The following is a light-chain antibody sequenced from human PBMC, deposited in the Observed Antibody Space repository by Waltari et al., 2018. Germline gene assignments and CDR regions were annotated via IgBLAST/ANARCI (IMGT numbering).Light chain of an antibody. Sequence: DIQLTQSPSCLSASVRDRVTITCRASQGLRNYLAWYQQKPGKAPKLLIYSASTFQSGVPSRFSGSGSGTEFSLTISSLQPEDFATYYCQQLNSYPLTFGGGTKVEIK. J-gene: IGKJ4*01. CDR3: QQLNSYPLT. CDR2: SAS. CDR1: QGLRNY. V-gene: IGKV1-9*01.